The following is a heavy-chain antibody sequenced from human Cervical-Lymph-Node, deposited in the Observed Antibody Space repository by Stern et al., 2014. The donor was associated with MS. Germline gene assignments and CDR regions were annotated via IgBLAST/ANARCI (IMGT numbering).Heavy chain of an antibody. J-gene: IGHJ4*02. Sequence: MQLVESGPGLVKPSETLSLTCTVSGGSITTYYWSWIRQPAGKGLEWIGRLFSSGSPNYNPSLRSRVTMSVAMSKRKFSLQLRSVTAADTAVYYCARGSTSLDYWGQGILVTVSS. CDR2: LFSSGSP. V-gene: IGHV4-4*07. CDR1: GGSITTYY. CDR3: ARGSTSLDY.